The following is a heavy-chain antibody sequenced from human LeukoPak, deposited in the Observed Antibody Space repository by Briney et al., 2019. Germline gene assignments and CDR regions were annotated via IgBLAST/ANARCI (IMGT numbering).Heavy chain of an antibody. Sequence: GASVKVSCKASGYTFTGYYMHWVRQAPGQGLEWMGWINPNSGGTNYAQKFQGRVTMTRDTSISTAYMELSRLRSDDTAVYYCARDLGGEYRSSSWYYFDYWGQGTLVTVSS. D-gene: IGHD6-13*01. J-gene: IGHJ4*02. CDR1: GYTFTGYY. V-gene: IGHV1-2*02. CDR3: ARDLGGEYRSSSWYYFDY. CDR2: INPNSGGT.